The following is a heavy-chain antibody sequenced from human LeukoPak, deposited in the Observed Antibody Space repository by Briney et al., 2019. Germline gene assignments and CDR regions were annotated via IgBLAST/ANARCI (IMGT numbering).Heavy chain of an antibody. D-gene: IGHD2-15*01. CDR3: AKQLGYCSDGSCYFPY. CDR2: ISNNGGHT. V-gene: IGHV3-23*01. CDR1: GFTFSSSA. J-gene: IGHJ4*02. Sequence: GGSLRLSCEASGFTFSSSAMSWVRQAPGKGLEGVSAISNNGGHTYYADSVQGRFTISRDNSKNTLCLQMNSLRAEDTAVYYCAKQLGYCSDGSCYFPYWGQGTLVTVSS.